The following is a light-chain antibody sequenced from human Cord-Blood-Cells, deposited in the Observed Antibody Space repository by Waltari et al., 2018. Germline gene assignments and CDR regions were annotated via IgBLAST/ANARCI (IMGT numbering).Light chain of an antibody. CDR2: DVS. J-gene: IGLJ2*01. CDR1: SRAVGGYNY. CDR3: SSYTSSSTVV. V-gene: IGLV2-14*01. Sequence: QSALTQPASVSGSPGQSITISCTGTSRAVGGYNYVSCYQQHPGKAPKLMIYDVSNRPSGVSNRFSGSKSGNTASLTISGLQAEDEADYYCSSYTSSSTVVFGGGTKLTVL.